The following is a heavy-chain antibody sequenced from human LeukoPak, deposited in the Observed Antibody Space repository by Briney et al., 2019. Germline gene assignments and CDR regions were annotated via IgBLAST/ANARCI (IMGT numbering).Heavy chain of an antibody. CDR3: ARGQTTVTN. J-gene: IGHJ4*02. CDR2: IKQDGSEK. Sequence: GGPLRLSCPASGFTFSSYWMSCVRQAPGKGLEWVPNIKQDGSEKYYVDSVKGRFTISRDNAKNSLYLQMNSLRAEDTAVYFCARGQTTVTNWGQGTLVTVSS. D-gene: IGHD4-17*01. CDR1: GFTFSSYW. V-gene: IGHV3-7*01.